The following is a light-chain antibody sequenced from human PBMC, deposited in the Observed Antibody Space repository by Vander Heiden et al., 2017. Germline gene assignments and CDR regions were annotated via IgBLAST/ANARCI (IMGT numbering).Light chain of an antibody. CDR2: TNN. CDR1: GSNIGSNT. J-gene: IGLJ3*02. V-gene: IGLV1-44*01. Sequence: QSVLSQPPPASGTPGQRVTSPVSESGSNIGSNTVTCDQQRPGTAPKLLIYTNNQRPSGVPGRFSGSKSGTSASLAISGLQSEDESDYYCAAWDDSVNGPVFGGGTKLTVL. CDR3: AAWDDSVNGPV.